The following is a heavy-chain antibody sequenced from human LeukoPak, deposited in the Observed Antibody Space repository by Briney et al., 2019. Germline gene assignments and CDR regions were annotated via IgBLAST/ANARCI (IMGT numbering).Heavy chain of an antibody. D-gene: IGHD3-10*01. Sequence: GGPLRLSCAASGFTFSGSRMTWVRQTPGKGPELVAHINPDGNEQFYMDPVKGRFSITIDNAANSVYLQMNSLRVEDTALYYCARAGVGVTILDYWGQGTLVTVSS. CDR1: GFTFSGSR. J-gene: IGHJ4*02. V-gene: IGHV3-7*01. CDR2: INPDGNEQ. CDR3: ARAGVGVTILDY.